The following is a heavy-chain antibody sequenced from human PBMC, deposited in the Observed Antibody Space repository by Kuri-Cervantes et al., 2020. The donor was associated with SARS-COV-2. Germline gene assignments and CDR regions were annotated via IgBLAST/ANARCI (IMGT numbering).Heavy chain of an antibody. CDR2: INLNTNGT. CDR3: ARDPAWTGDGR. Sequence: SVNVSCKPSGYTFTSYGIRWVRQAPGQGLEWMGWINLNTNGTHYAQNFQGRVTMNRDTSISTAYMELSRLRSDDTAVYYCARDPAWTGDGRWGQGTLVTVSS. CDR1: GYTFTSYG. J-gene: IGHJ4*02. V-gene: IGHV1-2*02. D-gene: IGHD3/OR15-3a*01.